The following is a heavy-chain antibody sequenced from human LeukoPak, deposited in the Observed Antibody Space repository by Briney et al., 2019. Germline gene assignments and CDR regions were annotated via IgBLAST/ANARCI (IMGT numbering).Heavy chain of an antibody. V-gene: IGHV1-2*04. Sequence: ASVKVSCKASGYTFTGYCIHWVRQAPGQGLEWMGWINPDSGGTDYAQKFQGWVTMTRDTSVSTAYMELTRLTSDDTAVYYCARVSVGLGYYYGSGTQLGAFDIWGQGTMVTVSS. CDR3: ARVSVGLGYYYGSGTQLGAFDI. CDR1: GYTFTGYC. J-gene: IGHJ3*02. D-gene: IGHD3-10*01. CDR2: INPDSGGT.